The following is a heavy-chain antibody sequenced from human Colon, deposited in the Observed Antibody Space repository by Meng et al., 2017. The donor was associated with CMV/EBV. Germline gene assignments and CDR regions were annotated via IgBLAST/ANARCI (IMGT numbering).Heavy chain of an antibody. CDR2: INPNGGGT. D-gene: IGHD1-20*01. Sequence: ASVKVSCKASGYTFTDYYLHWVRQAPGQGLEWMGWINPNGGGTDYAQTFQGRVTMTRDTSTTTAYMELRSLRPDDTAIYYCVKERSNWLEDWGQGTVVTVSS. CDR1: GYTFTDYY. V-gene: IGHV1-2*02. J-gene: IGHJ4*02. CDR3: VKERSNWLED.